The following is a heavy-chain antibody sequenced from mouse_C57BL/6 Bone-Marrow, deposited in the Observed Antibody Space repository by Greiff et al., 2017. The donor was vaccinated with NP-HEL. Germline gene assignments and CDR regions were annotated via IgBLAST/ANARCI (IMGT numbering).Heavy chain of an antibody. Sequence: EVQLVESGGGLVKPGGSLKLSCAASGFTFSSYAMSWVRQTPEKRLEWVATISDGGSYTYYPDYVKGRFTISRDNAKNNLYLQMSHLKSEDTAMYYCARGGYHGYWGQGTSVTVSS. V-gene: IGHV5-4*01. D-gene: IGHD2-2*01. CDR3: ARGGYHGY. CDR2: ISDGGSYT. CDR1: GFTFSSYA. J-gene: IGHJ4*01.